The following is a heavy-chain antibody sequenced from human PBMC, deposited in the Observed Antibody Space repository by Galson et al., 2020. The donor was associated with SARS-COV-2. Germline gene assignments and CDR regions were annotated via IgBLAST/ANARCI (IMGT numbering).Heavy chain of an antibody. CDR3: ARDLMRWRGARPYYFGMGV. D-gene: IGHD3-10*01. V-gene: IGHV4-39*07. CDR1: GGDIYISSNY. CDR2: VYYTGTT. Sequence: ASETLSLTCSVSGGDIYISSNYCAWIRQAPGKGLEWIARVYYTGTTYFNPSLKRRVTISADRSRNQFSLQLSSVTAADTAVYYCARDLMRWRGARPYYFGMGVWGPGTMVTVSS. J-gene: IGHJ6*02.